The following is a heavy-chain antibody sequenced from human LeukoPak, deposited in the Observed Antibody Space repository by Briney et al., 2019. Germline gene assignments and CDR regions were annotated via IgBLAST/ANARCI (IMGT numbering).Heavy chain of an antibody. CDR2: INPNSGGT. CDR1: GYTFTGYY. J-gene: IGHJ4*02. V-gene: IGHV1-2*02. Sequence: ASVKVSCKASGYTFTGYYVHWVRQAPGQGLEWMGWINPNSGGTNYAQKFQGRVTMTRDTSISTAYMELSRLRSDDTAVYYCARFPSGSYSDYFDYWGQGTLVTVSS. CDR3: ARFPSGSYSDYFDY. D-gene: IGHD1-26*01.